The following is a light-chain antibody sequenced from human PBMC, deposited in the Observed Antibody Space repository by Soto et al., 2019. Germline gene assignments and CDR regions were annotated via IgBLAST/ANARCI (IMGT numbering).Light chain of an antibody. CDR1: QSISSY. V-gene: IGKV1-39*01. Sequence: DIPMTQSPSSLSASVGDSVTITCRASQSISSYLNWYQQKPGKAPKLLIYAASSLQSGVPLRFSGSGAGTEFTRAISSLQPEDFATYYCQQSYSTPPAFGQGTKLEI. CDR3: QQSYSTPPA. CDR2: AAS. J-gene: IGKJ2*01.